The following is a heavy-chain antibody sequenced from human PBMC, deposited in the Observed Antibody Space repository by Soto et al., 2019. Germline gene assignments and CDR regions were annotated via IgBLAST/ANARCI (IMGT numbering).Heavy chain of an antibody. J-gene: IGHJ6*03. V-gene: IGHV3-33*08. CDR1: GFTFCNYN. D-gene: IGHD3-3*01. CDR3: ARLIFGVVNYYYYYYMDV. Sequence: PGGSLRLSCAVSGFTFCNYNMNWVRQAPGKGLEWVAVIWYDGSNKYYADSVKGRFTISRDNSKNTLYLQMNSLRAEDTAVYYSARLIFGVVNYYYYYYMDVWGKGTTVTVSS. CDR2: IWYDGSNK.